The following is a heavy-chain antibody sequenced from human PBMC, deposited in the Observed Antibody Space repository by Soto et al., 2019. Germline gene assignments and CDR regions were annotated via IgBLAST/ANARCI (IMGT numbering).Heavy chain of an antibody. J-gene: IGHJ3*01. CDR1: GFTFSSNA. CDR3: ATRPLLPGAP. CDR2: FFSGGST. D-gene: IGHD3-22*01. Sequence: EVQLVESGGGLIQPGGSLRLSCAASGFTFSSNAMNWVRQAPGKGLEGVSLFFSGGSTYYADSVKGRFTISRDNSKNTLYLQMSSLRAEDTAVYYCATRPLLPGAPWGQGTMVTVSS. V-gene: IGHV3-53*01.